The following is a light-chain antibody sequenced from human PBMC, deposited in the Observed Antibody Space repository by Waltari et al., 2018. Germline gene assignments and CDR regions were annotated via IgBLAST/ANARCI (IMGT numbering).Light chain of an antibody. CDR2: KVS. V-gene: IGKV2-30*01. CDR1: QSLVSSDGNTY. CDR3: MQGAHRPWT. J-gene: IGKJ1*01. Sequence: DVVMTQSPLSLPVTLGQPTSISCTSSQSLVSSDGNTYFNWFQQRPGQSPRRLLYKVSNRDSGVPDRFSGSGSGTTFTLRISRVEAEDVGIYYCMQGAHRPWTFGQGTRVEIK.